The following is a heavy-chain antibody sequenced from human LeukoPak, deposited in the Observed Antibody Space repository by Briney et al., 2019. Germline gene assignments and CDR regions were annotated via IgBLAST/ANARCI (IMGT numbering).Heavy chain of an antibody. D-gene: IGHD3-10*01. V-gene: IGHV3-23*01. CDR2: ISGSGGGT. CDR3: AKRGVVIRVFLVGFHKEASYFDS. J-gene: IGHJ4*02. CDR1: GITLSNYG. Sequence: GGSLRLSCAVSGITLSNYGMSWVRQAPGKGLEWVAGISGSGGGTIYADSVKGRFTVSRDNAKNTLFLQMNSPRAEDTAVYFCAKRGVVIRVFLVGFHKEASYFDSWGQGALVTVSS.